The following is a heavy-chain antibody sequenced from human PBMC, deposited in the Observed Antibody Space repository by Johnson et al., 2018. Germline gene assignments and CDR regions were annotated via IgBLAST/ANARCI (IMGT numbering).Heavy chain of an antibody. CDR1: GFTFSSYG. Sequence: QVQLVQSGGGVVQPGRSLRLSCAASGFTFSSYGMHWVRQAPGKGLEWVAVIWYDGSNKYYADTVKGRFTISRDNSKKTLYLQMNSLRPEDTAVYYCVNARDYSGYEMDYGGQGTLVTVSS. J-gene: IGHJ4*02. V-gene: IGHV3-33*06. D-gene: IGHD5-12*01. CDR3: VNARDYSGYEMDY. CDR2: IWYDGSNK.